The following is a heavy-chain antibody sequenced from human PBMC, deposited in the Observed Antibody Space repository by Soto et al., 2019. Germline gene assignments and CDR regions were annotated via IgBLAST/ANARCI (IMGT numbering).Heavy chain of an antibody. CDR3: AKSRGITIFGVVPLPCNY. CDR1: GITFSSYA. J-gene: IGHJ4*02. Sequence: EVQLLESGGGLVQPGGSLRLSCAASGITFSSYAMSWVRQAPGKGLEWVSAISGSGGSTYYADSVKGRFTISTDNSKNTLYLQMNSLRAEDTAVYYCAKSRGITIFGVVPLPCNYWGQGTLDTVSS. D-gene: IGHD3-3*01. V-gene: IGHV3-23*01. CDR2: ISGSGGST.